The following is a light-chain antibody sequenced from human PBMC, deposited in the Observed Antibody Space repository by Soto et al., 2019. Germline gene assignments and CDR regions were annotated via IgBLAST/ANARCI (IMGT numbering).Light chain of an antibody. CDR3: QQYDNYKPLT. CDR1: QSISSW. CDR2: DAS. Sequence: DIPMTQSPSTVSASVGDRVTITCRASQSISSWLAWYQQKPGRAPKLLIFDASSLESGTPSRFSGRRSGTQFTLTINGLQPDDFATYYCQQYDNYKPLTFGGGTKVDIK. V-gene: IGKV1-5*01. J-gene: IGKJ4*01.